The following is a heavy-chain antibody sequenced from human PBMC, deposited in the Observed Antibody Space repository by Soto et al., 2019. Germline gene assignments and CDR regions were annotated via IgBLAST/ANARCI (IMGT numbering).Heavy chain of an antibody. D-gene: IGHD6-13*01. Sequence: SETLSLTCTAYGESFNGYYWSWIRQPPGKGLEWIGEIHHSGSTNYNPSLKSRVTFSIDTSKRQFSLKVRSVTAADAAVYYCARGKRGSSWYRGEEKYYYYGMDVWGQGTPVTVSS. J-gene: IGHJ6*02. CDR1: GESFNGYY. CDR3: ARGKRGSSWYRGEEKYYYYGMDV. CDR2: IHHSGST. V-gene: IGHV4-34*01.